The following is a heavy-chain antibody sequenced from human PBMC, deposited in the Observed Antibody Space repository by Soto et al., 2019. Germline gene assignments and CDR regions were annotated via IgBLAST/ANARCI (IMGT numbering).Heavy chain of an antibody. CDR2: IIPILGIA. V-gene: IGHV1-69*08. CDR1: GGTFSSYT. D-gene: IGHD2-2*01. J-gene: IGHJ5*02. Sequence: QVQLVQSGAEVKKPGSSVKVSCKASGGTFSSYTISWVRQAPGQGLEWMGRIIPILGIANYAQKFQGRVTITADKSTSTAYMELSSLRSEDTAVYYCARERDSTQGAWFDPWGQGTLVTVSS. CDR3: ARERDSTQGAWFDP.